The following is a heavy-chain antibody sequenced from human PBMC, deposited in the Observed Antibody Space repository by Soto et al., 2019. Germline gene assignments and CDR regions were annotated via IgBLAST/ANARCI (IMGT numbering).Heavy chain of an antibody. CDR2: ISGSGGST. J-gene: IGHJ4*02. D-gene: IGHD2-15*01. CDR3: EKDIVVVVAATRYDY. CDR1: GFTFSSYA. V-gene: IGHV3-23*01. Sequence: GGSLRLSCAASGFTFSSYAMSWVRQAPGKGLEWVSAISGSGGSTYYADSVKGRFAISRDNSKNTLYLQMNSLRAEDTAVYYCEKDIVVVVAATRYDYWGQGTLVTVSS.